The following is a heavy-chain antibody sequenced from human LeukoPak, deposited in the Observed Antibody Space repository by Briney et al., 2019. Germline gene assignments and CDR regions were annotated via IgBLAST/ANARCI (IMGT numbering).Heavy chain of an antibody. CDR1: GGSFSGYY. V-gene: IGHV4-34*01. CDR2: INHRGRS. Sequence: SSETLSLTCTAYGGSFSGYYWSWIRQPLGKGLEWIGEINHRGRSSYNPSLKSRVTISGDTSKNQLSLKLSSVTAADTAVYYCMREGYDILTGDYIVDWGQGTLVTVSS. J-gene: IGHJ4*02. D-gene: IGHD3-9*01. CDR3: MREGYDILTGDYIVD.